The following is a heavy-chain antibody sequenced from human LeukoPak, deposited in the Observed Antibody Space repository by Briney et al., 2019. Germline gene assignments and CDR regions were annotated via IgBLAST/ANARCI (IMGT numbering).Heavy chain of an antibody. Sequence: GGSLRLSCAASGFTFSSSALNWVRQAPGKGLEWVSAINGPGDNTYYADSVKGRFTISRDNSKNTLYLQMNSLRAEDTAVYYCAKGYDFWSGYYLVPYYFDYWGQGTLVTVSS. CDR1: GFTFSSSA. CDR3: AKGYDFWSGYYLVPYYFDY. V-gene: IGHV3-23*01. D-gene: IGHD3-3*01. J-gene: IGHJ4*02. CDR2: INGPGDNT.